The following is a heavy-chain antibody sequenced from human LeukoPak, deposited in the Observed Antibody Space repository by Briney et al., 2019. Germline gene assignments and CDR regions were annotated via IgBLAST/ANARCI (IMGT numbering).Heavy chain of an antibody. CDR1: GFTFSSYA. Sequence: PGRSLRLSCAASGFTFSSYAMSWVRQAPGKGLEWVSAISGSGGSTYYADSVKGRFTISRDNSKNTLYLQMNSLRAEDTAVYYCAKDRRGYSYGYGFDYWGQGTLVTVSS. V-gene: IGHV3-23*01. D-gene: IGHD5-18*01. CDR2: ISGSGGST. J-gene: IGHJ4*02. CDR3: AKDRRGYSYGYGFDY.